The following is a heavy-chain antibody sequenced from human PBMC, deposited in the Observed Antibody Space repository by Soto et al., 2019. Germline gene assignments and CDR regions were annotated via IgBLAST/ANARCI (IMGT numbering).Heavy chain of an antibody. Sequence: ASVKVSCKASGYTFTSYGISWVRQAPGQGLEWMGWISAYNGNTNYAQKLQGRVTMTTDTSTSTAYMELRSLRSDDTAVYYCARASLGSGWPLFDYWGQGTLVTVSS. V-gene: IGHV1-18*01. CDR1: GYTFTSYG. J-gene: IGHJ4*02. CDR3: ARASLGSGWPLFDY. D-gene: IGHD6-19*01. CDR2: ISAYNGNT.